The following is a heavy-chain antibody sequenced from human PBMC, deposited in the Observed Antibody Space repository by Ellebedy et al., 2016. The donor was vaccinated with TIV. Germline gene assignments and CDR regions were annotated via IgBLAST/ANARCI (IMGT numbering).Heavy chain of an antibody. CDR1: GFSFSIFA. D-gene: IGHD5-12*01. CDR2: ISASAVST. J-gene: IGHJ4*01. Sequence: GGSLRLSXSASGFSFSIFAMAWVRQAPGKGLEWVSSISASAVSTYYADSVKGRFTISRDNPKNTLYLQMNSLRAEDTATYYCAKEGHRAYDLNYFDFWGHGTLVPVSS. CDR3: AKEGHRAYDLNYFDF. V-gene: IGHV3-23*01.